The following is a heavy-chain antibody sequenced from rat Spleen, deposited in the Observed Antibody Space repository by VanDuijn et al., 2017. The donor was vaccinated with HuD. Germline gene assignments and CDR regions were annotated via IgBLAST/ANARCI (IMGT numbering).Heavy chain of an antibody. CDR3: ARPIPYWYFDF. CDR2: ISFDGSNT. J-gene: IGHJ1*01. D-gene: IGHD2-1*01. V-gene: IGHV5-7*01. Sequence: EVQLVESGGGLVQPGGSLKLSCAASGFTFSDYNMAWVRQAPKKGLEWVATISFDGSNTYYRDSVKGRFTISRDNAKSTLYLQMDSLRSEDTATYYCARPIPYWYFDFWGPGTMVTVSS. CDR1: GFTFSDYN.